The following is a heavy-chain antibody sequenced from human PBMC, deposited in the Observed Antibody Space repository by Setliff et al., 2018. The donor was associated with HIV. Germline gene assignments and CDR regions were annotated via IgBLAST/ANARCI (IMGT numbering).Heavy chain of an antibody. J-gene: IGHJ4*02. V-gene: IGHV4-39*01. CDR1: GGSISSTTYW. D-gene: IGHD3-9*01. Sequence: SETLSLTCTVSGGSISSTTYWWGWIRQPPGKGLEWIGTIYYNGNTFYDPSLKSRVTISIDMSKNQFSLKLSSVTAADTAVYFCARGYYDILTGYYSSGIWDYWGQGTLVTVSS. CDR2: IYYNGNT. CDR3: ARGYYDILTGYYSSGIWDY.